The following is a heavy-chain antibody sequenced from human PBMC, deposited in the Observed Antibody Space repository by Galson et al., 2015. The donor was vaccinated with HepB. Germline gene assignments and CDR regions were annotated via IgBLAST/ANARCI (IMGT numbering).Heavy chain of an antibody. J-gene: IGHJ5*02. CDR1: GYSFTSYW. D-gene: IGHD2-15*01. CDR3: ARRASPGYCSGGSCYYGFDP. Sequence: QSGAEVKKPGESLKISCKGSGYSFTSYWIGWVRQMPGKGLEWMGIIYPGDSDTRYSPSFQGQVTISADKPISTAYLQWSSLKASDTAMYYCARRASPGYCSGGSCYYGFDPWGQGTLVTVSS. CDR2: IYPGDSDT. V-gene: IGHV5-51*04.